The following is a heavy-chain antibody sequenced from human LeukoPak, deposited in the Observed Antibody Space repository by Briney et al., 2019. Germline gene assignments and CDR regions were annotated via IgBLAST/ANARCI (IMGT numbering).Heavy chain of an antibody. J-gene: IGHJ5*02. Sequence: GGSLRLSCGGSGFIFNNYGMNWVRQAPGKGLEWVSSVTISGDTTYYADSVKGRFTISRDNSKNTVFLVMSSLRAEDTAVYYCATSGGSYWSWGQGTLVTVSS. V-gene: IGHV3-23*01. CDR3: ATSGGSYWS. CDR1: GFIFNNYG. CDR2: VTISGDTT. D-gene: IGHD1-26*01.